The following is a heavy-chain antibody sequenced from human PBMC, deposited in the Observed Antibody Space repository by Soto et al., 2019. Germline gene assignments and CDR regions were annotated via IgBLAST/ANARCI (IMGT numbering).Heavy chain of an antibody. Sequence: VQLVQSGAEVKKPGASVKVSCKASGSTFSTLDLNWVRQAPGQGLDWMGWMHANTGLTGHAQKFQGRLSMTRDTSISTAYMELSSLRADDTAVYYCARYIFGQGFISWGQGTLVTVSS. V-gene: IGHV1-8*01. J-gene: IGHJ4*02. CDR2: MHANTGLT. D-gene: IGHD3-10*01. CDR3: ARYIFGQGFIS. CDR1: GSTFSTLD.